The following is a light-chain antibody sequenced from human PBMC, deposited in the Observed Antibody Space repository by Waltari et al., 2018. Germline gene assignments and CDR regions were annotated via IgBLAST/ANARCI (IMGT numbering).Light chain of an antibody. CDR2: GAS. CDR1: QSVRSDF. Sequence: EIVLTQSPGTLSLSPGERATLSCRASQSVRSDFLAWYQQKPGQAPRLLIFGASFRASDIPDRFSGSGSGTEFTLTISRLEPEHLAVYYCQQYGSPHWTFGQGTKVEIK. J-gene: IGKJ1*01. CDR3: QQYGSPHWT. V-gene: IGKV3-20*01.